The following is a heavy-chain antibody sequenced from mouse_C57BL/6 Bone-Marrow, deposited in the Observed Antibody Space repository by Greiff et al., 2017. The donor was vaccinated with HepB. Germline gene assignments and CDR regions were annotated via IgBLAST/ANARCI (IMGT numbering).Heavy chain of an antibody. CDR3: ARAAERSGGYAMDY. Sequence: QVQLQQPGAELVRPGSSVKLSCKASGYTFTSYWMDWVKQRPGQGLEWIGNIYPSDSETHYNQKFKDKATLTVDKSSSTAYMQLSSLTSEDSAVYYCARAAERSGGYAMDYWGQGTSVTVSS. CDR2: IYPSDSET. J-gene: IGHJ4*01. V-gene: IGHV1-61*01. CDR1: GYTFTSYW. D-gene: IGHD1-1*02.